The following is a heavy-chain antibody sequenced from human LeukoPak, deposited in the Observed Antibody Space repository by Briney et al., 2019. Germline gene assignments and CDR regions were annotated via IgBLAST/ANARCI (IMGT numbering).Heavy chain of an antibody. CDR1: GGSMSSRSHY. J-gene: IGHJ6*03. CDR3: ARHMVWITNFYYYMDV. V-gene: IGHV4-39*01. Sequence: SETLSLTCTVSGGSMSSRSHYWGWVRPPPGKGLEWIGSIDYSGSTYYNPSLGSRVTISVDTSKNQFSLKLTSVTAADTAVYYCARHMVWITNFYYYMDVWGKGTTVTVSS. D-gene: IGHD3-10*01. CDR2: IDYSGST.